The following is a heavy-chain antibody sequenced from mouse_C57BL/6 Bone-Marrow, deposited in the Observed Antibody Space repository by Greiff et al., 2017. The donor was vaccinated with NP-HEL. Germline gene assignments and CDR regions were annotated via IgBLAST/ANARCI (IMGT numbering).Heavy chain of an antibody. CDR3: ARDPRRRFAY. Sequence: QVHVKQPGAELVKPGASVKLSCKASGYTFTSYWMHWVKQRPGQGLEWIGMIHPNSGSTNYNEKFKSKATLTVDKSSSTAYMQLSSLTSEDSAVYYCARDPRRRFAYWGQGTLVTVSA. CDR2: IHPNSGST. J-gene: IGHJ3*01. V-gene: IGHV1-64*01. CDR1: GYTFTSYW.